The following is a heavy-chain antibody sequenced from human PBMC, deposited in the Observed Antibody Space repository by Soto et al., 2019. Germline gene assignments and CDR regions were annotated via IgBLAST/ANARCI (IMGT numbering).Heavy chain of an antibody. CDR1: GFKFITFA. CDR3: AKEFDTSGYYSYYYAMDV. J-gene: IGHJ6*02. Sequence: GWSLRLSCAASGFKFITFAMSWVRQAPGKGLEWVSGLGDSGTKTYYAASVRGRFIISRDNSKNTVDLQMNSLRAEDTAVYYCAKEFDTSGYYSYYYAMDVWGQGTTVTVSS. CDR2: LGDSGTKT. V-gene: IGHV3-23*01. D-gene: IGHD3-22*01.